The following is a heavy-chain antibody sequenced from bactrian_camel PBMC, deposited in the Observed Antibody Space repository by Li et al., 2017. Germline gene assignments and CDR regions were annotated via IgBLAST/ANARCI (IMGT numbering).Heavy chain of an antibody. CDR2: IAPDGTT. J-gene: IGHJ4*01. V-gene: IGHV3S53*01. CDR3: AADKTWYTNSLIDTAYNY. Sequence: QVQLVESGGDSVEAGGSLKLSCVVSGFAYSTFLMGWYRQAPGKERVLVTMIAPDGTTKDAMKGPFTISRNNAENTVYLQMNSLNPEDTAMYYCAADKTWYTNSLIDTAYNYWGPGTQVTVS. D-gene: IGHD1*01. CDR1: GFAYSTFL.